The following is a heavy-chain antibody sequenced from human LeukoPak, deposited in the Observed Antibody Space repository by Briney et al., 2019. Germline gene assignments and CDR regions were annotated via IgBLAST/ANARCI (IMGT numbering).Heavy chain of an antibody. Sequence: PGGSLRLSCAASGFTFSSYGMHWVRQAPGKGLEWVAVIWYDGSNKYYADSVKGRFTISRDNSKNTLYLQMNSLRAEDTAVYYCAKDPSSRGSLIDYWGQGTLVTVSS. D-gene: IGHD3-10*01. CDR2: IWYDGSNK. J-gene: IGHJ4*02. V-gene: IGHV3-33*06. CDR3: AKDPSSRGSLIDY. CDR1: GFTFSSYG.